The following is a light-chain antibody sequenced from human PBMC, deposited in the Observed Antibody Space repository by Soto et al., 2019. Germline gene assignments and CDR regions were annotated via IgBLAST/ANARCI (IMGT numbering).Light chain of an antibody. CDR3: QQYDNLP. Sequence: DLPMTQSPSSLSASVGERVTITCQASHGISKSLNWCQQKPGKAPNLLIYGASNLETGVPSRFRGCGSGTDFTFTISSLQPKDIAGYYCQQYDNLPVGGGTKVEIK. CDR1: HGISKS. J-gene: IGKJ4*01. V-gene: IGKV1-33*01. CDR2: GAS.